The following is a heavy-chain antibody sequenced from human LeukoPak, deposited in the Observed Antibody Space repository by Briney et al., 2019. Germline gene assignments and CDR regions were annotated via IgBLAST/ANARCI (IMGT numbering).Heavy chain of an antibody. CDR2: IYSGGST. CDR3: ARDGPYSSSPYGMDV. Sequence: GGSLRLSCAASGFTVSSNYMSWVPQAPGKGLEWVSVIYSGGSTYYADSVKGRFTISRDNSKNTLYLQMNSLRAEDTAVYYCARDGPYSSSPYGMDVWGRGTTVTVSS. V-gene: IGHV3-66*01. CDR1: GFTVSSNY. J-gene: IGHJ6*02. D-gene: IGHD6-13*01.